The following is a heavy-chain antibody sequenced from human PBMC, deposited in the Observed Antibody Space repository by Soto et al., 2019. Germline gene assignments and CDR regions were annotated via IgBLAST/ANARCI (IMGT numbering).Heavy chain of an antibody. Sequence: SETLSLTCAVYGGSFSGYYWSWIRQPPGKGLEWIGEINLSGSTNYNPSLKSRVTISVDTSKNQFSLKLSSVTAADTAVYYCARAPHYVWGSYRFHYGMDVWGQGTTVTVSS. CDR1: GGSFSGYY. CDR2: INLSGST. CDR3: ARAPHYVWGSYRFHYGMDV. V-gene: IGHV4-34*01. J-gene: IGHJ6*02. D-gene: IGHD3-16*02.